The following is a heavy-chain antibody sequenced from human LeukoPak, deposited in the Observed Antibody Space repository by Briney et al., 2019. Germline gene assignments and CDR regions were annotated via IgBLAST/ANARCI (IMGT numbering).Heavy chain of an antibody. D-gene: IGHD6-6*01. CDR2: IYYSGST. CDR3: ARLPGRYSSSGFDY. J-gene: IGHJ4*02. CDR1: GGSISSSSYY. Sequence: PSETLSLTCTVSGGSISSSSYYWGWNRQPPGKGLVWIGSIYYSGSTYYNPSLKSRVTISVDTSKNQFSLKLSSVTAADTAVYYCARLPGRYSSSGFDYWGQGTLVTVSS. V-gene: IGHV4-39*01.